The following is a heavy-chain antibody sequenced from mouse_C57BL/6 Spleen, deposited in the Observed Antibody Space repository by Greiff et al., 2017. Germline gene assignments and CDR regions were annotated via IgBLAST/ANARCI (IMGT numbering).Heavy chain of an antibody. V-gene: IGHV5-17*01. Sequence: EVQVVESGGGLVKPGGSLKLSCAASGFTFSDYGMHWVRQAPEKGLEWVAYISSGSSTIYYADTVKGRFTISSDNAKNTLFLQMTSLRSEDTAMYYCAREDYGDAMDYWGQGTSVTVSS. J-gene: IGHJ4*01. CDR3: AREDYGDAMDY. CDR2: ISSGSSTI. CDR1: GFTFSDYG. D-gene: IGHD1-1*01.